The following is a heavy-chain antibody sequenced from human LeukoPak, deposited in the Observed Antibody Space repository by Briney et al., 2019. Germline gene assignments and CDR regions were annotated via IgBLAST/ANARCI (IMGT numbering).Heavy chain of an antibody. Sequence: AETLSLTCTVSGGSFGNYYWSWIRHPPGKGREWMGYIHDSGTTNYNPSLKSRVTISVDTSKNQLSLKLSSVTAADTAVYYCARDFSAAFDIWGQGTMVTVSS. CDR3: ARDFSAAFDI. D-gene: IGHD2/OR15-2a*01. CDR1: GGSFGNYY. CDR2: IHDSGTT. J-gene: IGHJ3*02. V-gene: IGHV4-59*01.